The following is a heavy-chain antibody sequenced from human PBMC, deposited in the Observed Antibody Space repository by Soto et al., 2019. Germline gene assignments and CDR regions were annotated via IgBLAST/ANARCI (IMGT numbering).Heavy chain of an antibody. D-gene: IGHD2-21*01. CDR3: ASSLLQGDF. CDR2: INPNGGST. V-gene: IGHV1-46*01. Sequence: QVQLVQSGAEVKKPGASVKISCKASGYTFIHYYIHWVRQAPGQGLEWMAIINPNGGSTNYAQKFQGRVTVTSDTSTTTVSMELNSLESDDTAVYFCASSLLQGDFWGQGTLVTVSS. CDR1: GYTFIHYY. J-gene: IGHJ4*02.